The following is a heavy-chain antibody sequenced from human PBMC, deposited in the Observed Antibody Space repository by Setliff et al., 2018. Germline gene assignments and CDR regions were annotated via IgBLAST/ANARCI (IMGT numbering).Heavy chain of an antibody. Sequence: SETLSLTCTVSGGSMTSYYWTWIRQPPGGGLEWIGYIFYSGNTEYNPSLKSRVTISVDTSKSQFSLKFTSVTAADTAVYYCARIRGPTGNCQEAFDIWSEGTMVTVSS. D-gene: IGHD1-1*01. CDR3: ARIRGPTGNCQEAFDI. V-gene: IGHV4-59*01. J-gene: IGHJ3*02. CDR1: GGSMTSYY. CDR2: IFYSGNT.